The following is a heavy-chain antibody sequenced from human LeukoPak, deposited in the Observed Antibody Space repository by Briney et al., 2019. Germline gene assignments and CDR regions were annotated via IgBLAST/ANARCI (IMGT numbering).Heavy chain of an antibody. CDR2: IRYDGSNK. J-gene: IGHJ4*02. CDR1: GFTFSSYG. CDR3: AKDGDRYSSSWYYFDY. D-gene: IGHD6-13*01. V-gene: IGHV3-30*02. Sequence: RPGGSLRLSCAASGFTFSSYGMHWVRQAPGKGLEWVAFIRYDGSNKYYADSVKGRFTTSRDNSKNTLYLQMNSLRAEDTAVYYCAKDGDRYSSSWYYFDYWGQGTLVTVSS.